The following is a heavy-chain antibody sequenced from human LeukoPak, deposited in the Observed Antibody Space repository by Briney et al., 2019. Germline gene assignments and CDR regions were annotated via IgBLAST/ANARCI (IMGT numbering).Heavy chain of an antibody. D-gene: IGHD1-26*01. CDR1: GGSISSYY. J-gene: IGHJ3*02. CDR2: IYYSGST. Sequence: SETLSLTCTVSGGSISSYYWNWIRQPPGKGLEWIGYIYYSGSTNYNPSLKSRVTISVDTSKKQFSLKLSSVTAADTAFYYCARYIVSYPHDAFDIWGQGTMVTVSS. V-gene: IGHV4-59*01. CDR3: ARYIVSYPHDAFDI.